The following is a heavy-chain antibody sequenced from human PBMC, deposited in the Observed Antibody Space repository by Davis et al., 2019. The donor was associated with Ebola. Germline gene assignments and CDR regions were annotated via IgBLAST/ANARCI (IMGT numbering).Heavy chain of an antibody. CDR3: ARLRGYYDSSGYSAFDI. J-gene: IGHJ3*02. CDR1: GDSISSSNW. Sequence: MPGGSLRLSCAVSGDSISSSNWWSWVRQPPGKGLEWIGEIYHSGSTNYNPSLKSRVTISVDKSKNRFSLKLSSVTAADTAVYYCARLRGYYDSSGYSAFDIWGQGTMVTVSS. CDR2: IYHSGST. V-gene: IGHV4-4*02. D-gene: IGHD3-22*01.